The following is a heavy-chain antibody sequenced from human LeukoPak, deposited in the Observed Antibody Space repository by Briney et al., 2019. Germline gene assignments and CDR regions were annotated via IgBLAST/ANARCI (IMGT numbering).Heavy chain of an antibody. CDR2: ISSSSSYI. CDR3: ARSGVEYGRSSGVDY. V-gene: IGHV3-21*01. CDR1: GFTFSIYS. D-gene: IGHD6-6*01. Sequence: GGSLRLSCVASGFTFSIYSMNWVRQAPGKGLEWVSSISSSSSYIFYADSVKGRFTISRDNAKNSLYLQMNSLTAEDTAMYYCARSGVEYGRSSGVDYWGQGTLVTVSS. J-gene: IGHJ4*02.